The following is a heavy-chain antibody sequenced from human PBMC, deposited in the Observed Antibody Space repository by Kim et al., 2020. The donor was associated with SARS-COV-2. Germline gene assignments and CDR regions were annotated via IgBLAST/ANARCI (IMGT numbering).Heavy chain of an antibody. Sequence: GGSLRLSCAASGFTFSSYAMHWVRQAPGKGLEWVAVISYDGSNKYYADSVKGRFTISRDNSKNTLYLQMNSLRAEDTAVYYCAREANWPVRYFDWLLYSDAFEIWGQGTMVTVSS. J-gene: IGHJ3*02. CDR3: AREANWPVRYFDWLLYSDAFEI. CDR1: GFTFSSYA. CDR2: ISYDGSNK. D-gene: IGHD3-9*01. V-gene: IGHV3-30*04.